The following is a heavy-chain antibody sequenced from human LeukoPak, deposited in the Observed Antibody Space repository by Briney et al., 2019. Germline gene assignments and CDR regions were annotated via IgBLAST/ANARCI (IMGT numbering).Heavy chain of an antibody. D-gene: IGHD3-22*01. CDR1: GYTFTGYY. V-gene: IGHV7-4-1*02. Sequence: ASVKVSCKASGYTFTGYYMHWVRQAPGQGLEWMGWINTNTGNPTYAQGFTGRFVFSLDTSVSTAYLQISSLKAEDTAVYYCARGLYYYDSSGYYFDYWGQGTLVTVSS. CDR3: ARGLYYYDSSGYYFDY. CDR2: INTNTGNP. J-gene: IGHJ4*02.